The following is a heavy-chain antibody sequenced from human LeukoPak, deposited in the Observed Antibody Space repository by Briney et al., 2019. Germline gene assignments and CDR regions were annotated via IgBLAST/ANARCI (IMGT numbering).Heavy chain of an antibody. J-gene: IGHJ6*03. CDR2: ISAYNGNT. CDR1: GYTFTSYS. D-gene: IGHD6-13*01. Sequence: ASVKVSCKASGYTFTSYSMNWVRQAPGQGLEWMGWISAYNGNTNYAQKLQGRVTMTTDTSTSTAYMELRSLRSDDTAVYYCARDDTLGSWFPRYYMDVWGKGTTVTVSS. V-gene: IGHV1-18*01. CDR3: ARDDTLGSWFPRYYMDV.